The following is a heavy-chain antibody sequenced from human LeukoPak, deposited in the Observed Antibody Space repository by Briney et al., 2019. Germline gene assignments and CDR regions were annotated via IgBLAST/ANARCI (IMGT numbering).Heavy chain of an antibody. CDR1: GFTFNSYG. V-gene: IGHV3-23*01. J-gene: IGHJ4*02. Sequence: GGSLRLSCAASGFTFNSYGMTWVRQAPGKGLEWVSTISGSGGSTYYADSVKGRFTISRDNSKNTLYLQMNSLRAEDTAVYYCAKPSWGSYSSGYIDWGQGTLVTVSA. CDR2: ISGSGGST. CDR3: AKPSWGSYSSGYID. D-gene: IGHD3-22*01.